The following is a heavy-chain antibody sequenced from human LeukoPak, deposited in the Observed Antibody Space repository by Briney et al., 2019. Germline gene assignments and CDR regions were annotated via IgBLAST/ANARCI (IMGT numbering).Heavy chain of an antibody. Sequence: SVTVSCKASGGTFSSYAISWVRQAPGQGLEWMGGIIPIFGTANYAQKFQGRVTITADESTSTAYMELSSLRSEDTAVYYCARGYGSGTHNWFDPWGQGTLVTVSS. V-gene: IGHV1-69*13. CDR1: GGTFSSYA. D-gene: IGHD3-10*01. CDR2: IIPIFGTA. J-gene: IGHJ5*02. CDR3: ARGYGSGTHNWFDP.